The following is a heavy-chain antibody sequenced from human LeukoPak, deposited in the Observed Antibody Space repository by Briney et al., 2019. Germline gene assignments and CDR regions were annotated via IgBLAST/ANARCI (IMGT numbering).Heavy chain of an antibody. Sequence: SETLSLTCAVYGGSLSGYYWSWIRQPPGKGLEWIGYIYSSGSANYNPSLKSRVTISVDTSKNQFSLKLNSVNAADTAMYYCARHRSPLESFHHWGQGTLVTVSS. D-gene: IGHD3-3*01. CDR2: IYSSGSA. CDR1: GGSLSGYY. CDR3: ARHRSPLESFHH. V-gene: IGHV4-59*08. J-gene: IGHJ1*01.